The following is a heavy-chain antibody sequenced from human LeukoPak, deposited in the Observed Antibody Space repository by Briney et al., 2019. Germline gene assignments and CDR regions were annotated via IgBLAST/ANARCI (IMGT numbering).Heavy chain of an antibody. D-gene: IGHD5-12*01. Sequence: SETLSLTCTVSGGSISSALYHWGWIRQPPGKNLEWLGSVYYTGSTNYNPSLKSRVTKSVDTSKNQFSLKLNSVTAADTAVYYCARDGYSGNDGLWGQGTLVTVSS. J-gene: IGHJ4*02. V-gene: IGHV4-39*07. CDR3: ARDGYSGNDGL. CDR2: VYYTGST. CDR1: GGSISSALYH.